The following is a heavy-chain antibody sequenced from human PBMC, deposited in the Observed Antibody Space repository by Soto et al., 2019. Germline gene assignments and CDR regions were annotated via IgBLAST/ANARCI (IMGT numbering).Heavy chain of an antibody. J-gene: IGHJ4*02. V-gene: IGHV3-48*01. CDR1: GFTFSSYS. CDR3: ASDSIMITFGGVIAKDDY. D-gene: IGHD3-16*02. Sequence: GGSLRLSCAASGFTFSSYSMNWVRQAPGKGLEWVSYISSSSSTIYYADSVKGRFTISRDNAKNSLYLQMNSLRAEDTAVYYCASDSIMITFGGVIAKDDYWGQGTLVTVSS. CDR2: ISSSSSTI.